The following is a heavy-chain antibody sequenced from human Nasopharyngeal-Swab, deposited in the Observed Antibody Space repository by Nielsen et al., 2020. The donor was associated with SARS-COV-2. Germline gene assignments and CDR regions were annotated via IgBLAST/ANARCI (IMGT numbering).Heavy chain of an antibody. CDR1: GYTLTDLS. J-gene: IGHJ4*02. CDR3: ATFPAVYSSGWYPFDY. V-gene: IGHV1-24*01. Sequence: SVKVSCKVSGYTLTDLSMHLVRQAPGKGLEWMGGFDPEDGETIYAQKFQGRVTMTEDTSTDTAYMELSSLRSEDTAVYYCATFPAVYSSGWYPFDYWGQGTLVTVSS. CDR2: FDPEDGET. D-gene: IGHD6-19*01.